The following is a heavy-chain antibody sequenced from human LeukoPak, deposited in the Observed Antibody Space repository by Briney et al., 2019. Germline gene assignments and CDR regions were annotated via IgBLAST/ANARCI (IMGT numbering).Heavy chain of an antibody. CDR1: GYTFTGYY. CDR3: ARGPYYYGSELPFDP. V-gene: IGHV1-2*06. D-gene: IGHD3-10*01. J-gene: IGHJ5*02. CDR2: INPNSGGT. Sequence: ASVKVSCKASGYTFTGYYMHWVRQAPGQGLEWMGRINPNSGGTNYAQKFQGRVTMTRDTSISTAYMELSRLRSDDTAVYYCARGPYYYGSELPFDPWGQGTLVTVSS.